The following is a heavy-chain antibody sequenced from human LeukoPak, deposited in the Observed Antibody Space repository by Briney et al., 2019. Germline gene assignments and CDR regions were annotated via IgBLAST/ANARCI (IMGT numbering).Heavy chain of an antibody. J-gene: IGHJ4*02. CDR1: GGSISSYY. CDR2: IYYSGST. CDR3: ARAMYSSSWYFDY. Sequence: SETLSLTCTVSGGSISSYYWSWIRLPPGKGLEWIGYIYYSGSTNYNPSLKSRVTISVDTSKNQFSLKLSSVTAADTAVYYCARAMYSSSWYFDYWGQGTLVTVSS. D-gene: IGHD6-6*01. V-gene: IGHV4-59*01.